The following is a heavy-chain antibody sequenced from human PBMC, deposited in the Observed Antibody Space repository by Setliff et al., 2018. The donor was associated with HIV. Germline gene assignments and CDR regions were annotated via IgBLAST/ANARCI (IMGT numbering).Heavy chain of an antibody. J-gene: IGHJ4*02. CDR1: GYTFTSYD. D-gene: IGHD1-1*01. CDR3: ASARIPTGGTSTSFDY. CDR2: INPNSGNT. V-gene: IGHV1-8*01. Sequence: ASVKVSCKASGYTFTSYDINWVRQATGQGLEWMGWINPNSGNTGYAQKFQGRFTISRDNSKNTLYLQLNTLRPEDTAVYYCASARIPTGGTSTSFDYWGQGTLVTVSS.